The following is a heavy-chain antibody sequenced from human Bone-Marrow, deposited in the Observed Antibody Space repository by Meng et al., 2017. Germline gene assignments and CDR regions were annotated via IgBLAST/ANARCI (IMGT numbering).Heavy chain of an antibody. CDR1: GYTFSTYY. V-gene: IGHV1-2*06. CDR2: INPNSGGT. D-gene: IGHD3-22*01. J-gene: IGHJ4*02. Sequence: QVQLVRSGAEVKKPGASVKVSCKASGYTFSTYYVHWVRQAPGQGLEWMGRINPNSGGTNYAQKFQGRVTMTRDTSISTAYMELSRLRSDDTAVYYCARELLYDSSGYYFEYFDYWGQGTLVTVSS. CDR3: ARELLYDSSGYYFEYFDY.